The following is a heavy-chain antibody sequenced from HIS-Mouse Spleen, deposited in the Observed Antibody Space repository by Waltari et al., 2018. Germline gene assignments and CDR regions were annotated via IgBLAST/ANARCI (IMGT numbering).Heavy chain of an antibody. V-gene: IGHV4-34*01. J-gene: IGHJ4*02. CDR1: GGSFSGYY. CDR2: INHSGST. Sequence: QVQLQQWGAGLLKPSETLSLTCAVYGGSFSGYYWSWIRKPPGQGLEWIGEINHSGSTNYNPSLKSRVTISVDTSKNQFSLKLSSVTAADTAVYYCARAGKTALVEMATITYAFDYWGQGTLVTVSS. CDR3: ARAGKTALVEMATITYAFDY. D-gene: IGHD5-12*01.